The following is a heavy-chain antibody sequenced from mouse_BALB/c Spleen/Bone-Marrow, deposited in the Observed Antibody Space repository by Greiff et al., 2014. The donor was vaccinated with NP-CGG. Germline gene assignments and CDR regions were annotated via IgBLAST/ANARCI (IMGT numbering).Heavy chain of an antibody. J-gene: IGHJ4*01. CDR3: ARGGDYGFMDY. D-gene: IGHD1-2*01. V-gene: IGHV1-54*01. Sequence: QVQLKESXAELVRPGTSVKVPCKASGYAFTNYLIEWVKQRPGQGLEWIGVINPGSGGTNYNEKFKGKATLTADKSSSTAYMQLSSLTSDDSAVYFCARGGDYGFMDYWGQGTSVTVSS. CDR1: GYAFTNYL. CDR2: INPGSGGT.